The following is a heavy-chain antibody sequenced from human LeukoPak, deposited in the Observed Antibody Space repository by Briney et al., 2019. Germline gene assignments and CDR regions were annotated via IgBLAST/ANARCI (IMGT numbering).Heavy chain of an antibody. CDR1: GFTFSTYA. Sequence: PGGSLRLSCAASGFTFSTYAMSWVRQAPGRGLEWVSAISGSSDTTYYADSVKGRFTISGDNSKNTLYLQMNSLRAEDTAVYYCANREGGYTYDPFDYWRQGTLVTVSS. D-gene: IGHD5-18*01. J-gene: IGHJ4*02. CDR3: ANREGGYTYDPFDY. CDR2: ISGSSDTT. V-gene: IGHV3-23*01.